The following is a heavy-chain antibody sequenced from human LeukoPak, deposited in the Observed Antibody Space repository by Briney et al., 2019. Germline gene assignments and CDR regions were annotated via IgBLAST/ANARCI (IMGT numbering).Heavy chain of an antibody. V-gene: IGHV1-69*04. J-gene: IGHJ4*02. CDR3: ARVLSGDGYAGY. CDR2: IIPIFGIA. Sequence: ASVTVTCTASGATFSSYAISWVRQPPGQGLEWMGRIIPIFGIANYAQKYQGRVTITADKSTSTAYMELSSLRSEDTAVYYCARVLSGDGYAGYWGQGTLVTVSS. D-gene: IGHD5-24*01. CDR1: GATFSSYA.